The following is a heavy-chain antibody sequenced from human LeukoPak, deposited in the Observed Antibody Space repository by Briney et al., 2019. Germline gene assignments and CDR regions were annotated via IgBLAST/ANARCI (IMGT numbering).Heavy chain of an antibody. J-gene: IGHJ6*02. CDR3: AKDSNRYGGSYYYYYGMDV. D-gene: IGHD1-26*01. Sequence: QPGGSLRLSCAASGFTFSSYAMSWVRQAPGKGLEWVSSISGSAINTYYADSVKGRFTISRDNSKNTLYLQMNSLRAEDTAVYYCAKDSNRYGGSYYYYYGMDVWGQGTTVTVSS. CDR2: ISGSAINT. V-gene: IGHV3-23*01. CDR1: GFTFSSYA.